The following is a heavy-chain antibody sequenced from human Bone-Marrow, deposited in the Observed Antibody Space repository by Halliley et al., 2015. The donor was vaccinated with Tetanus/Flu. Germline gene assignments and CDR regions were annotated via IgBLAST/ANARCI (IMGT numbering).Heavy chain of an antibody. CDR2: IYDSGFT. D-gene: IGHD6-13*01. CDR3: ARDSYSRSAMGEFDP. CDR1: GGSMNGHF. V-gene: IGHV4-59*11. Sequence: LRLSCTVSGGSMNGHFWSWIRQPPGKGLEWIGHIYDSGFTDYSPSLKSRISISIDTSKNHFSLNLRSVTSEDTAVYYCARDSYSRSAMGEFDPWGQGTLVIVSS. J-gene: IGHJ5*02.